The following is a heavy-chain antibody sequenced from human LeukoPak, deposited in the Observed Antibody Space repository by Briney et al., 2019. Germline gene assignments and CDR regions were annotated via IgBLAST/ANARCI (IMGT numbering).Heavy chain of an antibody. CDR2: ISYDGSNK. D-gene: IGHD1-7*01. Sequence: GRSLRLSCAASGFTFSSYGMHWVRQAPGKGLEWVAVISYDGSNKYYADSVKGRFTISRDNSKNTLYLQMNSLRAEDTAVYYCAYSEELVLQLYFDYWGQGTLVTVSS. J-gene: IGHJ4*02. CDR3: AYSEELVLQLYFDY. V-gene: IGHV3-30*03. CDR1: GFTFSSYG.